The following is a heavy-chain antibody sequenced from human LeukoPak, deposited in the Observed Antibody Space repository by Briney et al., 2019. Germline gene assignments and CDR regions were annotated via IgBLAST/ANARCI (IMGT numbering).Heavy chain of an antibody. D-gene: IGHD3-10*01. CDR1: GGSISSCDYY. CDR3: ASYYSGFDP. J-gene: IGHJ5*02. V-gene: IGHV4-30-4*01. CDR2: IYYSGNT. Sequence: SETLSLTCTVSGGSISSCDYYWSWIRQPPGKGLEWIGYIYYSGNTYYNPSLKSRVTISVDTSKNQFSLKLSSVTAADTAVYYCASYYSGFDPWGQGTLVTVSS.